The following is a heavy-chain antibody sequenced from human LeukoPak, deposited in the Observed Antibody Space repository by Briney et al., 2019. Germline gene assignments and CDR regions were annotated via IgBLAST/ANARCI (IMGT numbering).Heavy chain of an antibody. J-gene: IGHJ4*02. CDR1: GYTLTELS. Sequence: ASVKVSCEVSGYTLTELSMHWVRQAPGKGLEWIGGFDPEDGETIYAQKFQGRVTMTEDTSTDTAYMELSSLRSEDTAVYYCATRGDLSLHFDYWGQGTLVTVSS. CDR2: FDPEDGET. CDR3: ATRGDLSLHFDY. V-gene: IGHV1-24*01. D-gene: IGHD3-22*01.